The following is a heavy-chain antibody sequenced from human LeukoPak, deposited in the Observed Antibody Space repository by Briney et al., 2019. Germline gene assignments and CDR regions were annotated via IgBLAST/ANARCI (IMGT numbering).Heavy chain of an antibody. D-gene: IGHD5-24*01. Sequence: GGSLRLSCAASGFTFSSYAMHWVRQAPGEGLEWVAVISYDGSNKYYADSVKGRFTISRDNSKNTLYLQMNSLRAEDTAVYYCARSVVGRWLQSAIDYWGQGTLVTVSS. CDR2: ISYDGSNK. J-gene: IGHJ4*02. CDR1: GFTFSSYA. CDR3: ARSVVGRWLQSAIDY. V-gene: IGHV3-30-3*01.